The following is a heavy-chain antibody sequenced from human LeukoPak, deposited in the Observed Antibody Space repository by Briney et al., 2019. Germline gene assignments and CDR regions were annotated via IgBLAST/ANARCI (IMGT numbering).Heavy chain of an antibody. V-gene: IGHV4-31*03. CDR2: IYYSGST. Sequence: PSETLSLTCTVSGGSISSGGYYWSWIRQHPGKGLEWIGYIYYSGSTYYNPSLKSRVTISVDTSKNQFSLKLSSVTAADTAVYYCGRASGDYLGYWYFDLWGRGTLVTVSS. D-gene: IGHD4-17*01. CDR3: GRASGDYLGYWYFDL. CDR1: GGSISSGGYY. J-gene: IGHJ2*01.